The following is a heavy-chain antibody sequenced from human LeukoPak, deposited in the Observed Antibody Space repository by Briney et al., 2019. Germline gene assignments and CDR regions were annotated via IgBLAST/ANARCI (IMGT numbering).Heavy chain of an antibody. CDR1: GYTFTGYY. J-gene: IGHJ4*02. CDR2: INPNSGGT. V-gene: IGHV1-2*02. D-gene: IGHD6-19*01. CDR3: AREGDWYGGGYLDY. Sequence: GASVKVSCKASGYTFTGYYMHWVRQAPGQGLEWMGWINPNSGGTNYAQKFQGRVTMTRDTSISIMYMELSRLRSDDTAVYYCAREGDWYGGGYLDYWGQGTLVTVSS.